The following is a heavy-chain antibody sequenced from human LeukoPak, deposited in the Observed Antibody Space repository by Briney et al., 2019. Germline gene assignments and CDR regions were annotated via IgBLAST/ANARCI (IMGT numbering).Heavy chain of an antibody. CDR1: GFTFDDHA. J-gene: IGHJ6*03. CDR2: ISWNSGSI. V-gene: IGHV3-9*01. D-gene: IGHD2-15*01. Sequence: GGSLRLSCAASGFTFDDHAMHWVRQAPGKGLEWVSGISWNSGSIGYADSVKGRFTISRDNAKNSMYPQMNSLRAEDTALYYCAKDAATTAYYYYYMDVWGKGTTVTISS. CDR3: AKDAATTAYYYYYMDV.